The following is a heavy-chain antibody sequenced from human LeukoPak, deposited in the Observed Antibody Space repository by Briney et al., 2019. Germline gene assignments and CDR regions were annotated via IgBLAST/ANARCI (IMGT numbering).Heavy chain of an antibody. D-gene: IGHD6-19*01. CDR3: ARPDIGMADLDY. CDR2: INPKRGGT. Sequence: ASVKVSCKASGYTFTGYYMDWVRQAPGQGLEWVGWINPKRGGTNYAQKFQGRVTMTRDTSISTAYMELNRLISDDTAVDYCARPDIGMADLDYWGQGTLVTVSS. V-gene: IGHV1-2*02. J-gene: IGHJ4*02. CDR1: GYTFTGYY.